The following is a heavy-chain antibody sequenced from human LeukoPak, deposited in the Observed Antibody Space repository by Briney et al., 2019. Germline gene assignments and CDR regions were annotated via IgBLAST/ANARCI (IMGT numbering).Heavy chain of an antibody. V-gene: IGHV1-18*04. Sequence: ASVKVSCKAAGYTFTSYGISLGRQGPGQGLEWMGWISAYNGNTNYAQKLQGRVTMTTDTSTSTAYMELRSLRSDDTAVYYCARGIVVAVAGTYFDYWGQGTLVTVSS. CDR2: ISAYNGNT. D-gene: IGHD6-19*01. J-gene: IGHJ4*02. CDR1: GYTFTSYG. CDR3: ARGIVVAVAGTYFDY.